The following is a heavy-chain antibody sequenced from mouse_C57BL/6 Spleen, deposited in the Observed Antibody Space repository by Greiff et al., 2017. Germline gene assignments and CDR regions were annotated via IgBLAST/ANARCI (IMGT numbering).Heavy chain of an antibody. CDR3: ARGDYSNYNWYFDV. J-gene: IGHJ1*03. CDR1: GYTFTSYT. CDR2: INPSSGYT. Sequence: VQLQQSGAELARPGASVKMSCKASGYTFTSYTMHWVKQRPGQGLEWIGYINPSSGYTKYNQKFKDKATLTADKSSSTAYMQLSSLTSEDSAVYYCARGDYSNYNWYFDVWGTGTTVTVSS. D-gene: IGHD2-5*01. V-gene: IGHV1-4*01.